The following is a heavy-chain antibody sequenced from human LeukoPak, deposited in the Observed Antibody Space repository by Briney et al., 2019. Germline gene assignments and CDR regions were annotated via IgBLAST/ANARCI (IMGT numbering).Heavy chain of an antibody. Sequence: SETLSLTCAVYGGSFSGYYWTWIRQPPGKGLEWIGEINHRGSTNYNPSLKSRVTISVDTSKNQFSLKLSSVTVADTALYYLARSRYCSSTSCYPGYYFYMDVWGKGTTVTVSS. CDR1: GGSFSGYY. J-gene: IGHJ6*03. CDR3: ARSRYCSSTSCYPGYYFYMDV. CDR2: INHRGST. V-gene: IGHV4-34*01. D-gene: IGHD2-2*01.